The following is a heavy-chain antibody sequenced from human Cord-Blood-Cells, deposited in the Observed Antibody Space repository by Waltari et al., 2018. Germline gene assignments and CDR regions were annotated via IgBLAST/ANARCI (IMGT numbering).Heavy chain of an antibody. J-gene: IGHJ4*02. Sequence: QVQLQQWGAGLLKPSETLSLTCAVYGGSFSGYYWSWIRQPPGKGLEGIGEINHRGITNYNPSLTGRVTISVDTSRNQFSRKLSSVTAADTAVYYCARADSSGYDYWGQGTLVTVSS. CDR3: ARADSSGYDY. D-gene: IGHD3-22*01. CDR1: GGSFSGYY. CDR2: INHRGIT. V-gene: IGHV4-34*01.